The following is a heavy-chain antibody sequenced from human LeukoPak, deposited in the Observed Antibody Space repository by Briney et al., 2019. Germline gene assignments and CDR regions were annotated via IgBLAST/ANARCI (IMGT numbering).Heavy chain of an antibody. Sequence: ASVKVSCKASGYTFTSFDMNWVRQATGQGLEWMGWMNPNSGNTGYAQKFQGGVTITRNTSISTAYMELSSLRSEDTAVYYCARVGGYYPSHWYFDLWGRGTLVTVSS. CDR3: ARVGGYYPSHWYFDL. CDR1: GYTFTSFD. CDR2: MNPNSGNT. J-gene: IGHJ2*01. D-gene: IGHD3-22*01. V-gene: IGHV1-8*01.